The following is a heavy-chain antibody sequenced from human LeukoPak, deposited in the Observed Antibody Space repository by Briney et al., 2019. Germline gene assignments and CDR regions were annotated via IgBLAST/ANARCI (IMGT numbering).Heavy chain of an antibody. Sequence: GGSLRLSCAASGFTFSSYEMNWVRQAPGKGLEWVSYISSSGSTIYYADSVKGRFTISRDNAKSSLYLQMNSLRAEDTAVYYCARTGTKDAFDIWGQGTMVTVSS. CDR1: GFTFSSYE. D-gene: IGHD1-1*01. J-gene: IGHJ3*02. CDR3: ARTGTKDAFDI. V-gene: IGHV3-48*03. CDR2: ISSSGSTI.